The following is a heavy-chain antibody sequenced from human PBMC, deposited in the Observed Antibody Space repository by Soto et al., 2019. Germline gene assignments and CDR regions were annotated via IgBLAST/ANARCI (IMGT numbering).Heavy chain of an antibody. CDR3: ARGEGYDYVWGSYRYVNAFDI. CDR1: GGSISSSNW. V-gene: IGHV4-4*02. D-gene: IGHD3-16*02. Sequence: SETLSHTYAGSGGSISSSNWWRWVRRPPGRGMDWIGDIYHSGSTNYNPSLKSRVTISVDKSKNQFSLKLSSVTAADTAVYYCARGEGYDYVWGSYRYVNAFDIWGQGTMVT. CDR2: IYHSGST. J-gene: IGHJ3*02.